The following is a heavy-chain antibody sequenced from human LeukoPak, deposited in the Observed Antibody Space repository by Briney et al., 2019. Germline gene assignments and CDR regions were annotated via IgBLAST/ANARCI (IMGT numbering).Heavy chain of an antibody. D-gene: IGHD1-26*01. CDR2: ISSSSSYI. V-gene: IGHV3-21*01. CDR3: ARDKAIVGATFADY. Sequence: PGGSLRLSCAASGFTFSSYSMNWVRQAPGKGLEWVSSISSSSSYIYYADSVKGRFTISRDNAKNSLYLQMNSLRAEDTAVYYCARDKAIVGATFADYWGQGTLVTVSS. J-gene: IGHJ4*02. CDR1: GFTFSSYS.